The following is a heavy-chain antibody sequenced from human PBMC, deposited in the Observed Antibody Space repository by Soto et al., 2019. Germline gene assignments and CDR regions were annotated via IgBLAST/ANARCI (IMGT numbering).Heavy chain of an antibody. D-gene: IGHD6-6*01. CDR1: GGTFSSYA. CDR2: IIPIFGTA. CDR3: ARVDSSSWYIDY. J-gene: IGHJ4*02. V-gene: IGHV1-69*13. Sequence: GAAVKVSCKASGGTFSSYAISWMRQAPGQGLEWMGGIIPIFGTANYAQKFQGRVTITADESTSTAYMELSSLRSEDTAVYYCARVDSSSWYIDYWGQGTLVTVSS.